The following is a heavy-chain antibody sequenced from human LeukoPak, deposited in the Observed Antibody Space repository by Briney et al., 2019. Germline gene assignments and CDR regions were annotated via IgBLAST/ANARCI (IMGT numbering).Heavy chain of an antibody. CDR1: GFIVSSYY. Sequence: GGSLRLSCVASGFIVSSYYMTWVRQAPGKGLEWVSVIYSGGSTYYADSVKGRVTISRDNSKNTVFLQMSSVRAEDTAVYYCARSYSNHLFGMDVWGQGTTVTVTS. J-gene: IGHJ6*02. CDR3: ARSYSNHLFGMDV. D-gene: IGHD4-11*01. V-gene: IGHV3-66*01. CDR2: IYSGGST.